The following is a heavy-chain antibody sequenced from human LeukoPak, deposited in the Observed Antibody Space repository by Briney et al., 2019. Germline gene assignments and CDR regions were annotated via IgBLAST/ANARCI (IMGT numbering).Heavy chain of an antibody. CDR2: IYHSGST. CDR3: ARGYSSGWYYFDY. Sequence: PSQTLSLTCAVSGGSISSGDYSWSWIRQPPGKGLEWIGYIYHSGSTYYNPSLKSRVTFSVDTSKNQFSLKLSSVTAADTAVYYCARGYSSGWYYFDYWGQGILVTVSS. V-gene: IGHV4-30-2*01. CDR1: GGSISSGDYS. D-gene: IGHD6-19*01. J-gene: IGHJ4*02.